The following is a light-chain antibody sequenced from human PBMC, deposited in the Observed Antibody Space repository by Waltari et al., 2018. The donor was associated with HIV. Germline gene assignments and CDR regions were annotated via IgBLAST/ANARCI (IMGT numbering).Light chain of an antibody. Sequence: QSELTQSPSASGTPGQRITISCSGSSSNIERNYVYWYKQFPGATPKVLIYKDNDRPSGCPDRISGSKSGTSASLLISGLRSDDEADYYCAVWDESLDGWLFGGGTKLTVL. V-gene: IGLV1-47*01. CDR2: KDN. J-gene: IGLJ3*02. CDR1: SSNIERNY. CDR3: AVWDESLDGWL.